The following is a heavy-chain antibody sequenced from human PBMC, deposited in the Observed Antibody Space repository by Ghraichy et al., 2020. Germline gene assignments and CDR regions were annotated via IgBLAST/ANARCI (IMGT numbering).Heavy chain of an antibody. V-gene: IGHV4-39*01. CDR1: GGSISSSSYY. D-gene: IGHD3-22*01. Sequence: SQTLSLTCTVSGGSISSSSYYWGWIRQPPGKGLEWIGSIYYSGNTYYNPSLKSRVTISIDTSKNQFSLKLSSVTAADTAVYYCARLEGYYYDSSGYSYYWGQETLVTVSS. CDR3: ARLEGYYYDSSGYSYY. CDR2: IYYSGNT. J-gene: IGHJ4*02.